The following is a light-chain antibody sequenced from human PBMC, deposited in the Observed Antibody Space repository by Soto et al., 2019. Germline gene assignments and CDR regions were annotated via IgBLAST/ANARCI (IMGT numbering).Light chain of an antibody. J-gene: IGKJ4*01. CDR1: QTVSSAY. Sequence: DIVLTQSPGTLSLSPGERATLSCRTSQTVSSAYLAWYKQKPGQAPRLLIYGASSRATGIPDRFSGSGSGTDFTLTINRLEPEDVAAYYCQKYNSAPLTFGGGTKVEIK. CDR2: GAS. CDR3: QKYNSAPLT. V-gene: IGKV3-20*01.